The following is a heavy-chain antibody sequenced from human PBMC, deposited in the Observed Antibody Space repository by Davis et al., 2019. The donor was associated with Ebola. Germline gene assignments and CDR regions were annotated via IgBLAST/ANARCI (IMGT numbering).Heavy chain of an antibody. CDR1: GGSFSGYY. J-gene: IGHJ6*02. CDR3: ARERGSYLYYYYGMDV. V-gene: IGHV4-34*01. CDR2: INHSGST. Sequence: GSLRLSCAVYGGSFSGYYWSWIRQPPGKGLEWIGEINHSGSTNYNPSLKSRVTISVDTSKNQFSLKLSSVTAADTAVYYCARERGSYLYYYYGMDVWGQGTTVTVSS. D-gene: IGHD1-26*01.